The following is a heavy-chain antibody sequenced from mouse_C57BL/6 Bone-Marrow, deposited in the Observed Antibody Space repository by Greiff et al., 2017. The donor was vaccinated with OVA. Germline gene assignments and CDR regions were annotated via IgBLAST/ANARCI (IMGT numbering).Heavy chain of an antibody. CDR1: GFTFSDYY. Sequence: EVKLMESGGGLVQPAGSLKLSCAASGFTFSDYYMYWVRQTPEKRLEWVAYISNGGGSTYYPDTVKGRFTISRDNAKNTLYLQMSRLKSEDTAMYYCARQRYSNYYAMDYWGQGTSVTVSS. J-gene: IGHJ4*01. CDR2: ISNGGGST. D-gene: IGHD2-5*01. V-gene: IGHV5-12*01. CDR3: ARQRYSNYYAMDY.